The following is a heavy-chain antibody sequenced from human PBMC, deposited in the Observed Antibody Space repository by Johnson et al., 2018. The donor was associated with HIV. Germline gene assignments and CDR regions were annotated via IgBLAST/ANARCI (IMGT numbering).Heavy chain of an antibody. J-gene: IGHJ3*02. D-gene: IGHD6-19*01. CDR2: ITWNSGSI. CDR1: GFTFDDYA. V-gene: IGHV3-9*01. CDR3: AKDRSVAGLYDAFDI. Sequence: EVQLVESGGGLVQPGRSLRLSCAASGFTFDDYAMHWVRQAPGKGLEWVAGITWNSGSIGYADSVKGRFTISRDNGKNSLYLQMNSLRTEDTALYYCAKDRSVAGLYDAFDIWGQGTMVTVSS.